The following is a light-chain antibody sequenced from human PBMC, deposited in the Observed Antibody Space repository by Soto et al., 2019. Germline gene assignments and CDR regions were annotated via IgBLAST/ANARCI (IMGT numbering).Light chain of an antibody. CDR2: DAS. J-gene: IGKJ5*01. V-gene: IGKV3-11*01. Sequence: EIVLTQSPATLSLSPGERATLSCRASQSVSSYLAWYQQKPGQAPRLLIYDASNRATGIPARFSGSGSGTDFTLTISSLEPEDFEDYYCQQRSNWPITFGQGTRLEIK. CDR1: QSVSSY. CDR3: QQRSNWPIT.